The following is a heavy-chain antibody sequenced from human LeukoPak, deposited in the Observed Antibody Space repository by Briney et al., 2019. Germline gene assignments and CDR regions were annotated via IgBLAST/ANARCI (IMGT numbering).Heavy chain of an antibody. D-gene: IGHD3-22*01. CDR3: ARRGYYDSSGYYNDAFDI. CDR1: GGTFSSYA. J-gene: IGHJ3*02. CDR2: IIPIFGTA. V-gene: IGHV1-69*06. Sequence: GASVKVSCKASGGTFSSYAISWVRQAPGQGLEWMGGIIPIFGTANYAQKFQGRVTITADKSTSTAYMELSSLRSEDTAVYYCARRGYYDSSGYYNDAFDIWGQGTMVTVSS.